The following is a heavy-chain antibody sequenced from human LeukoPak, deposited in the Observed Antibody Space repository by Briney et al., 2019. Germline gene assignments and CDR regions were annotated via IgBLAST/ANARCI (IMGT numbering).Heavy chain of an antibody. CDR3: AQVYYYDSSGYHKLDY. J-gene: IGHJ4*02. CDR2: IIPIFGTA. Sequence: SVKVSCKASVGTFSSYAISWVRQAPGQGLEWMGGIIPIFGTANYAQKFQGRVTITADESTSTAYMELSSLRSEDTAVYYCAQVYYYDSSGYHKLDYWGQGTLVTVSS. D-gene: IGHD3-22*01. CDR1: VGTFSSYA. V-gene: IGHV1-69*13.